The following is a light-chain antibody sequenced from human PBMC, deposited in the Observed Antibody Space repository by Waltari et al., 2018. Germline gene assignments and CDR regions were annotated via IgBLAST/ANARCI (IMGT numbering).Light chain of an antibody. V-gene: IGKV3-20*01. CDR3: QNHERLPAM. Sequence: RERATRSCRAIQSISRFLAWYQQKPGQAPRLLIYAASSRATGIPDRFSGSGSGTDFSLTISRLEPEDFAVYYCQNHERLPAMFGQGTKVEIK. CDR1: QSISRF. CDR2: AAS. J-gene: IGKJ1*01.